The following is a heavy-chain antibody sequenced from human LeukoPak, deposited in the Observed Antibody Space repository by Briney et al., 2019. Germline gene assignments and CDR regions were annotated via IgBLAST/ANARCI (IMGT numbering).Heavy chain of an antibody. V-gene: IGHV4-39*07. CDR1: GDSISSSSHY. J-gene: IGHJ4*02. CDR2: IYYTGST. Sequence: SETLPLTCTVSGDSISSSSHYWGWIRQPPGKGLEWIGSIYYTGSTYYTQSFKSRVTISVDRSKNQFSLELRSVTAADTAVYHCARLTGTESRGYYLDCWGQGTVVTASS. D-gene: IGHD3-3*01. CDR3: ARLTGTESRGYYLDC.